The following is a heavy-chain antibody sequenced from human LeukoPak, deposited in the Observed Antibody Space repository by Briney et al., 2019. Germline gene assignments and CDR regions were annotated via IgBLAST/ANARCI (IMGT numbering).Heavy chain of an antibody. V-gene: IGHV4-59*01. CDR2: IYYSGST. D-gene: IGHD3-10*01. J-gene: IGHJ6*02. CDR1: GGSISSYY. CDR3: AKTVVRGVYYGMDV. Sequence: SETLSLTCTVSGGSISSYYWSWIRQPPGKGLEWIGYIYYSGSTNYNPSLKSRVTISVDTSKNQFSLKLSSVTAEDTAVYYCAKTVVRGVYYGMDVWGQGTTVTVSS.